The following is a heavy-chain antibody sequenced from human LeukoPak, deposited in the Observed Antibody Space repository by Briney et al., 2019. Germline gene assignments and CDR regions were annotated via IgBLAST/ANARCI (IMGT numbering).Heavy chain of an antibody. J-gene: IGHJ4*02. CDR2: ISGSSKHK. CDR1: GFTFSSYT. V-gene: IGHV3-21*01. CDR3: ARTANFAAGYYIDY. Sequence: GGSLRLSCAASGFTFSSYTMNWVRQAPGKGLEWVSSISGSSKHKYYADSVKGRFTISRDNAKNSLYLQMNSLRAEDTAVYYCARTANFAAGYYIDYWGQGTLVTVS. D-gene: IGHD6-13*01.